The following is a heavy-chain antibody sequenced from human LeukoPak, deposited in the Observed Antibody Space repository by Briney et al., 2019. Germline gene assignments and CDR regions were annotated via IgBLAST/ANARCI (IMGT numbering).Heavy chain of an antibody. CDR2: INHSGST. Sequence: SETLSPTCAVYGGSFSGYYWSWIRQPPGKGLEWIGEINHSGSTNYNPSLKSRVTISVDTSKNQFSLKLSSVTAADTAVYYCASTRYLYGKIDYWGQETLVTVSS. J-gene: IGHJ4*02. V-gene: IGHV4-34*01. D-gene: IGHD4-17*01. CDR1: GGSFSGYY. CDR3: ASTRYLYGKIDY.